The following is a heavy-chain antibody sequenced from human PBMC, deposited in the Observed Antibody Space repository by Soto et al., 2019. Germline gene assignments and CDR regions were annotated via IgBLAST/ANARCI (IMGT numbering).Heavy chain of an antibody. J-gene: IGHJ5*02. CDR1: GYSFTSYW. CDR2: IYPGDSDT. D-gene: IGHD2-2*01. V-gene: IGHV5-51*01. Sequence: GESLKISCKGSGYSFTSYWIGWVRQMPGKGLEWMGIIYPGDSDTRYSPSFQGQVTISADKSISTAYLQWSSLKALDTAMYYCARQDCSSTSCYRFRPWFDPWGQGTLVTV. CDR3: ARQDCSSTSCYRFRPWFDP.